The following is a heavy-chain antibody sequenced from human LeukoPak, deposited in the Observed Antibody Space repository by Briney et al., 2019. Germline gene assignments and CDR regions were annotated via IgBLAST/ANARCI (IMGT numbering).Heavy chain of an antibody. V-gene: IGHV4-4*07. CDR1: GGSISSYS. D-gene: IGHD1-26*01. CDR2: IYTSVST. CDR3: ARENSGSYREFDY. J-gene: IGHJ4*02. Sequence: SQTLSLTRTVAGGSISSYSWSCIRQPAGKRLEWIVRIYTSVSTNYKASLKSRVSMSVDTSKNQFSLKLSSVTAADTVVFYCARENSGSYREFDYLGQGTLVTVSS.